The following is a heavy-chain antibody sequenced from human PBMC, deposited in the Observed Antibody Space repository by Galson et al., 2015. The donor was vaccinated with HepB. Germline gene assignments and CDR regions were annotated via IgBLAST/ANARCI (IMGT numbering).Heavy chain of an antibody. CDR3: ATSTPGLVYLCDY. V-gene: IGHV3-30*03. CDR1: GFTFSSYG. Sequence: SLRLSCAASGFTFSSYGMHWVRQAPGKGLEWVAVISYDGSNKYYADSVKGRFTISRDNSKNTLYLQMNSLRAEDTAVYYCATSTPGLVYLCDYWGQGTLVTVSS. J-gene: IGHJ4*02. CDR2: ISYDGSNK. D-gene: IGHD2-8*01.